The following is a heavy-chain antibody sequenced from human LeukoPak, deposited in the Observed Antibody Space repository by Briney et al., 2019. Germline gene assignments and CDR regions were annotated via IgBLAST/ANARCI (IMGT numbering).Heavy chain of an antibody. CDR1: GYTFTSYG. D-gene: IGHD1-1*01. CDR3: AARGGATGTTQGDAFDI. V-gene: IGHV1-18*04. Sequence: GASVKVSCKSSGYTFTSYGISWVRQAPGQGLEWMGWISAYNGNTNYAQKLQGRVTMTTDTSTSTAYMELRSLRSDDTAVYYCAARGGATGTTQGDAFDIWGQGTTVTVSS. CDR2: ISAYNGNT. J-gene: IGHJ3*02.